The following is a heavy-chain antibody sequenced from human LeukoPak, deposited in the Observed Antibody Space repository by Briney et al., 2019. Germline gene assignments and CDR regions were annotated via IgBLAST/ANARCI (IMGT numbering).Heavy chain of an antibody. Sequence: ASVKVSCKASGYTFTGYYMHWVRQPPGQGREWMGWINPNSGGTNYAQKFQGWVTMTRDTSISTASMELNSLVSDDTAVYYCATGRELEYSSSSDRTFDYWGQGTRVTVSS. D-gene: IGHD6-6*01. CDR1: GYTFTGYY. J-gene: IGHJ4*02. CDR3: ATGRELEYSSSSDRTFDY. CDR2: INPNSGGT. V-gene: IGHV1-2*04.